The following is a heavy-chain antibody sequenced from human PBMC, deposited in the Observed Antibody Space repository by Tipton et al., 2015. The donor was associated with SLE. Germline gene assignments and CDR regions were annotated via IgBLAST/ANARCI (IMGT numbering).Heavy chain of an antibody. Sequence: TLSLTCTVSGGSISSYYWSWIRQPPGKGLEWIGYIYYSGSTNYNPSLKSRLIISVDASKNQFSLKLSSVTAADTAVYYCARGGLVITLGMDVWGQGTAVTVSS. V-gene: IGHV4-59*01. CDR1: GGSISSYY. D-gene: IGHD4-23*01. CDR2: IYYSGST. J-gene: IGHJ6*02. CDR3: ARGGLVITLGMDV.